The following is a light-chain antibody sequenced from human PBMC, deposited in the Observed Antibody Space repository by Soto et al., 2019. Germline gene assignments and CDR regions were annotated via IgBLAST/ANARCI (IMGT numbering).Light chain of an antibody. V-gene: IGLV2-14*01. CDR3: CSYTSSSTLYYV. J-gene: IGLJ1*01. Sequence: QSALTQPASVSGSPGQSITISCTGTSSDVGGYNYVSWYQQHPGKAPKLMIYDVSNRPSGVSNRFSGSKSGNTASLTISGLQAEDEADYYCCSYTSSSTLYYVFVTGTKVTVL. CDR2: DVS. CDR1: SSDVGGYNY.